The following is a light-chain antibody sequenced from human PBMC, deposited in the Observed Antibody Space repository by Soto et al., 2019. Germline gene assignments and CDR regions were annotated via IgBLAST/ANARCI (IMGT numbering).Light chain of an antibody. CDR3: SAYTTSSTLYV. J-gene: IGLJ1*01. V-gene: IGLV2-14*03. CDR1: ISDVAVYKY. CDR2: DVS. Sequence: QSALTQPASVSGSPGQSITISCTGTISDVAVYKYVSWYQQHPGTAPKLIIYDVSNRPSGVSNRFSGSKSGSTASLTISGLQAEDEADDYCSAYTTSSTLYVFGTGTKLTVL.